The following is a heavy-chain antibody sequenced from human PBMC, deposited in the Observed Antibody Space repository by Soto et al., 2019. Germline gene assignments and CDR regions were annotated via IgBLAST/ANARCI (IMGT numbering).Heavy chain of an antibody. Sequence: EVQLVESGGGLVQPGGSLRLSCAASGFTVSSNYMSWVRQAPGKGLEWVSLIYSGGRTYYADSVKGRFTISRDNSKNTLYLQMNSLRAEDTAVYFCARDPTRAYVDYLGQGTLVNVSS. V-gene: IGHV3-66*01. CDR2: IYSGGRT. CDR3: ARDPTRAYVDY. J-gene: IGHJ4*02. CDR1: GFTVSSNY.